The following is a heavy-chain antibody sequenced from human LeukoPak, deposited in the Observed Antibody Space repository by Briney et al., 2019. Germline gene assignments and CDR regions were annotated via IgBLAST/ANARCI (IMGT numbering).Heavy chain of an antibody. Sequence: SETLSLTCAVSGGSISSGGYSWSWIRQPPGKGLEWIGYIYHSGSTYYNPSLKSRVTISVDRSKNQFSLKLSSVTAADTAVYYCARGLLSRARLSWFDPWGQGTLVTVSS. CDR3: ARGLLSRARLSWFDP. J-gene: IGHJ5*02. CDR2: IYHSGST. V-gene: IGHV4-30-2*01. D-gene: IGHD2-2*01. CDR1: GGSISSGGYS.